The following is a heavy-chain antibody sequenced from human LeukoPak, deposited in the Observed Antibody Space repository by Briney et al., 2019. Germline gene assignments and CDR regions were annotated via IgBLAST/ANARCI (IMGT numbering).Heavy chain of an antibody. Sequence: PSETLSLTCAVYGGSFSGYYWSWIRQPPGKGLEWIGEINHSGSTNYNPSLKSRVTISVDRSKNQFSLKLSSVTAADTAVYYCARELVGATPYFDYWGQGTLVTVSS. CDR3: ARELVGATPYFDY. CDR2: INHSGST. V-gene: IGHV4-34*01. J-gene: IGHJ4*02. CDR1: GGSFSGYY. D-gene: IGHD1-26*01.